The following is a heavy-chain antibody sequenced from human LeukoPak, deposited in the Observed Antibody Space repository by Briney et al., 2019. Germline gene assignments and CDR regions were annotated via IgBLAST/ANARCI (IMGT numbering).Heavy chain of an antibody. V-gene: IGHV3-49*03. CDR1: GFTFSSYS. CDR2: ISGGTT. CDR3: SRGSGWLSVY. J-gene: IGHJ4*02. Sequence: GGSLRLSCAVSGFTFSSYSMSWFRQAPGKGLEWIGFISGGTTEYAASVKGRFTISRDDSTSIAYLQMNSLTTEDTAVYYCSRGSGWLSVYWGQGTLVTVSS. D-gene: IGHD6-19*01.